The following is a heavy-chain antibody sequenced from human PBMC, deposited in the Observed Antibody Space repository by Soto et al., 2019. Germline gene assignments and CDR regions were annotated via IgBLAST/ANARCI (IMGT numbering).Heavy chain of an antibody. CDR3: ASLVAPSRYYYYGTDV. CDR1: GGSISSGGYY. CDR2: IYYSGST. D-gene: IGHD2-2*01. Sequence: SETLSLTCTVSGGSISSGGYYWSWIRQHPGKGLEWIGYIYYSGSTYYNPSLKSRVTISVDTSKNQFSLKLSSVTAADTAVYYCASLVAPSRYYYYGTDVWGQGTTVTVFS. J-gene: IGHJ6*02. V-gene: IGHV4-31*03.